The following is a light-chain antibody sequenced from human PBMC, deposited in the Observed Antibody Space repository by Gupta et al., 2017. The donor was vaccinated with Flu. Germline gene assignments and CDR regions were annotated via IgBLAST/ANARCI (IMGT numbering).Light chain of an antibody. V-gene: IGLV2-23*02. CDR1: TSDVGRYDL. J-gene: IGLJ3*02. Sequence: SITISCTGTTSDVGRYDLVCWYQHHPGRAPKVLIYEVTQRPSGVSNRFSGSRSGDTASLTISGLQAEDEADYYCCSYAGGSTVVFGGGTKLTVL. CDR2: EVT. CDR3: CSYAGGSTVV.